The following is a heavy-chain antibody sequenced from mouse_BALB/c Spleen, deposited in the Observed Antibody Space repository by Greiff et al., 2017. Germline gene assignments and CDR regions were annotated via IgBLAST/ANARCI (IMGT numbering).Heavy chain of an antibody. CDR2: IIPGSGST. J-gene: IGHJ2*01. CDR1: GYTFSSYW. CDR3: AKYYYGSSYYLDD. V-gene: IGHV1-9*01. Sequence: VQLQQSGAELMKPGASVKLSCKATGYTFSSYWMEWVKQRPGHGLEWIGEIIPGSGSTNYNEKFKGKATFTADTSSNTAYMQLSSLTSGDSAVYYGAKYYYGSSYYLDDWGQGTTLTVSS. D-gene: IGHD1-1*01.